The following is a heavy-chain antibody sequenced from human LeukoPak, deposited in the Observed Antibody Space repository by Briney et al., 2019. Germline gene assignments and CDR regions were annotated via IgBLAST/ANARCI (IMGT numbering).Heavy chain of an antibody. CDR2: INPSGGST. V-gene: IGHV1-46*01. CDR1: GYTFTGYY. J-gene: IGHJ5*02. Sequence: ASVKVSCKASGYTFTGYYMHWVRQAPGQGLEWVGIINPSGGSTSYAQKFQGRVTMTRDTSTSTVYMELSSLRSEDTAVYYCARNPPYYDFWSGYPDQNWFDPWGQGTLVTVSS. CDR3: ARNPPYYDFWSGYPDQNWFDP. D-gene: IGHD3-3*01.